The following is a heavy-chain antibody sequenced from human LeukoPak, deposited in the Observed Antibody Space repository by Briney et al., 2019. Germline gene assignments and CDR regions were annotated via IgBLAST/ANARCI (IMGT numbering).Heavy chain of an antibody. CDR2: INPNSGDA. V-gene: IGHV1-2*02. J-gene: IGHJ5*02. Sequence: ASVKDSCKASGYTFTGYYMHWVRQAPGQGLEWMGWINPNSGDANYAQKLQGRVTMTRDTSISTAYMELSRLRSDDTAVYYCAIDNSGYVPFDPWGQGTLVTVSS. CDR3: AIDNSGYVPFDP. D-gene: IGHD5-12*01. CDR1: GYTFTGYY.